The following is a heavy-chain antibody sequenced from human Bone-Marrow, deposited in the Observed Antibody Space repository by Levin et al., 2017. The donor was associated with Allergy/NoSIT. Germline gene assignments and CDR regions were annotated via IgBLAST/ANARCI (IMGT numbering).Heavy chain of an antibody. CDR3: ARAETKPSSEDAFDI. CDR1: GGSISSSSYY. V-gene: IGHV4-39*01. D-gene: IGHD1-14*01. CDR2: IYYSGST. Sequence: SETLSLTCTVSGGSISSSSYYWGWIRQPPGKGLEWIGSIYYSGSTYYNPSLKSRVTISVDTSKNQFSLKLSSVTAADTAVYYCARAETKPSSEDAFDIWGQGTMVTVSS. J-gene: IGHJ3*02.